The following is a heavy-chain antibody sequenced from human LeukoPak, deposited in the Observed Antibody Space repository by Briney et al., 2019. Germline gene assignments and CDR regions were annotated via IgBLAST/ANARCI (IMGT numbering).Heavy chain of an antibody. Sequence: PSETLSLTCAIYCGSFSGYYWSWIPQPPGKGLEWIGGINHSGSTNYNPSLMRRVSISADTSKNQFSLKLYSVTAADTAVYYCARDVAPFDPWGQGTLVTVSS. CDR3: ARDVAPFDP. V-gene: IGHV4-34*01. CDR1: CGSFSGYY. J-gene: IGHJ5*02. CDR2: INHSGST. D-gene: IGHD2-15*01.